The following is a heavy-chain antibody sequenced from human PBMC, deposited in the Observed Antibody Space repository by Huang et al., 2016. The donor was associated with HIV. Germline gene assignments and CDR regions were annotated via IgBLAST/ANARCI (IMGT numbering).Heavy chain of an antibody. CDR1: GGTFSSYV. Sequence: QVQLVQSGAEVKKPGSSVKVSCKASGGTFSSYVISWLRQAPGQGLEWMGGITPIFDKTNYAQKFQGRVTIIADESTRTAYMEMSSLRPEDTATYYCATGPRGSGSFNWGQGTLVIVSS. J-gene: IGHJ4*02. D-gene: IGHD1-26*01. V-gene: IGHV1-69*01. CDR2: ITPIFDKT. CDR3: ATGPRGSGSFN.